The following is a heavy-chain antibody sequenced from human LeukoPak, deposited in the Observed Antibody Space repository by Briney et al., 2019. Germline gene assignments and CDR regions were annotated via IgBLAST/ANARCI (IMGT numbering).Heavy chain of an antibody. CDR1: EFTFSSYA. Sequence: PGGSLRLSCAASEFTFSSYAMTWVRQAPGKGLEWVSGISGSGGSTYYVDSVKGRFTISRDNSENTLYLQMNSLRAEDTAVYYCAKSPTSHMYSGSYPSYWGQGTLVTVSS. V-gene: IGHV3-23*01. CDR2: ISGSGGST. CDR3: AKSPTSHMYSGSYPSY. D-gene: IGHD1-26*01. J-gene: IGHJ4*02.